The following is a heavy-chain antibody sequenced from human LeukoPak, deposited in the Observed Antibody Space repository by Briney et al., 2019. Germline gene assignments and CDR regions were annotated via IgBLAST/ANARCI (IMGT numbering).Heavy chain of an antibody. V-gene: IGHV4-30-4*01. J-gene: IGHJ6*03. Sequence: SETLSLTCTVSGGSISSGDYYWSWIRQPPGKGLEWIAYMYYSGSTYYNPSLKSRVTMSADTSKNQFSLKLSSVTAADTAVYYCARDGEEDILTGYTSWANNYYYYYYMDVWVKGPRSPSP. CDR3: ARDGEEDILTGYTSWANNYYYYYYMDV. CDR2: MYYSGST. D-gene: IGHD3-9*01. CDR1: GGSISSGDYY.